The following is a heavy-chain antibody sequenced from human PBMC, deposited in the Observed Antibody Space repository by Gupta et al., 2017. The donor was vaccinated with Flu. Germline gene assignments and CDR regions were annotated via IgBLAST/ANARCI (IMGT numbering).Heavy chain of an antibody. Sequence: EVRLLESGGGLVQPGGGSLRLSCAAFGFTVSNSAMSWVRQAPGKGLEWVSGISASGASTFYADSVKGRVTISRDNSKNTLYLEINSLRVDDTAVYFCAKEEVVIERLRLYHHLGLDVWGQGTTVTVSS. CDR3: AKEEVVIERLRLYHHLGLDV. V-gene: IGHV3-23*01. J-gene: IGHJ6*02. D-gene: IGHD2-15*01. CDR1: GFTVSNSA. CDR2: ISASGAST.